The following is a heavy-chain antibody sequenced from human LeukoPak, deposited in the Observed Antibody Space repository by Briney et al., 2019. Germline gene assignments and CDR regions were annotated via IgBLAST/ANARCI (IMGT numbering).Heavy chain of an antibody. J-gene: IGHJ4*02. CDR2: ISGSGGTT. D-gene: IGHD1-14*01. Sequence: PGGSLRLSCAASGFTFSTFAMSWVRQAPGKGLKWVSRISGSGGTTYYADSVKGRFSISRDTSKKKLYLQMNSLRAEDTAVYYCVSGGFRHFDYWGLGTLVTVSS. CDR3: VSGGFRHFDY. V-gene: IGHV3-23*01. CDR1: GFTFSTFA.